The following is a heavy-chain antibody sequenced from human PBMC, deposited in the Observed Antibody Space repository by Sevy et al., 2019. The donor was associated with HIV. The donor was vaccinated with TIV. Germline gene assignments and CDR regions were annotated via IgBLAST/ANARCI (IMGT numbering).Heavy chain of an antibody. J-gene: IGHJ6*02. CDR1: GFTFSGYT. D-gene: IGHD2-21*01. V-gene: IGHV3-21*01. CDR2: ISSSFET. Sequence: GGSLRLSCTTSGFTFSGYTMNWVRQAPGKGLEWVSSISSSFETNYADSGKGRFTISRDNTKKSLFLQMNSLRADDTAVYYCTQEIGAKHHVWGPGTPVTVSS. CDR3: TQEIGAKHHV.